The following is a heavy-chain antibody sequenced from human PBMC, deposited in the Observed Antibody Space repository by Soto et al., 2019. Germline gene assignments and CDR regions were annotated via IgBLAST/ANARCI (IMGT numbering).Heavy chain of an antibody. Sequence: ASVKVHCKASGYTFSDFGLQWGRQVSGQRLEWMGWINPGNGNIKYSQNFQGRLTITRDTSANIAYMELSSLRSEDTAVYYCARERGQGYCSGGTCYQGWFVPWG. CDR3: ARERGQGYCSGGTCYQGWFVP. V-gene: IGHV1-3*01. CDR1: GYTFSDFG. CDR2: INPGNGNI. J-gene: IGHJ5*02. D-gene: IGHD2-15*01.